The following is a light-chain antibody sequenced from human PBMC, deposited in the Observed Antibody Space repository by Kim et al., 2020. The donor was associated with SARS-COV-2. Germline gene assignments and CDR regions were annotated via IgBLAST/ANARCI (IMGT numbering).Light chain of an antibody. Sequence: VSPGESATLAGRASQTVSINLAWYQRKPGQAPRLLIYDASTRTTGIPGRFSGSGSGTEFTLTISSLQSEDFALYYCQQYNSWPLTFGAGTKVDIK. CDR2: DAS. CDR3: QQYNSWPLT. V-gene: IGKV3-15*01. CDR1: QTVSIN. J-gene: IGKJ4*01.